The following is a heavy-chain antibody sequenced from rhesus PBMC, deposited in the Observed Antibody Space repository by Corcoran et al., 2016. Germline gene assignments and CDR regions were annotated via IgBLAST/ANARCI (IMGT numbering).Heavy chain of an antibody. CDR3: ARDRAGWSPYFDY. CDR1: GGSFSGYY. CDR2: ISGSSGST. D-gene: IGHD6-37*01. Sequence: QVQLEESGPGLVKPSETLSLTCAVSGGSFSGYYWGWIRQPPGKGLEVIGYISGSSGSTDYNPSLKSRVTISTDTSKNQFSLKLSSVTAADTAVYYCARDRAGWSPYFDYWGQGVLVTVSS. V-gene: IGHV4-165*01. J-gene: IGHJ4*01.